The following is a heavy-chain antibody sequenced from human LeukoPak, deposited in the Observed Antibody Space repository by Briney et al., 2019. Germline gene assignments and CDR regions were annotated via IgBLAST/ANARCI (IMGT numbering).Heavy chain of an antibody. J-gene: IGHJ4*02. Sequence: GASVKVSCKASGYTFRSHGITWVRQAPAQGLEWMGCISANNGNINYAQKLLSRVTVTTDTSTSISYMELRSVRSDDTAVYYCAREGTSGRYYFDDWGQGTLVTVSS. D-gene: IGHD3-10*01. V-gene: IGHV1-18*01. CDR2: ISANNGNI. CDR3: AREGTSGRYYFDD. CDR1: GYTFRSHG.